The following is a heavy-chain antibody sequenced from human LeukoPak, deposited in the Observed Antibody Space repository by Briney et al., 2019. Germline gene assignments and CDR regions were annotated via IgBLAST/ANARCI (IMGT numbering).Heavy chain of an antibody. CDR1: GFTFSSYW. J-gene: IGHJ4*02. CDR3: ARAAYAGSFDY. CDR2: INRDGSST. V-gene: IGHV3-74*01. D-gene: IGHD2-8*01. Sequence: GGSLRLSCAASGFTFSSYWMHWVRQAPGKGLVWVSRINRDGSSTNYADSVKGRFTISRDNAKNTLYLQMNSLRAEDTAVYYCARAAYAGSFDYWGQGTLVTVSS.